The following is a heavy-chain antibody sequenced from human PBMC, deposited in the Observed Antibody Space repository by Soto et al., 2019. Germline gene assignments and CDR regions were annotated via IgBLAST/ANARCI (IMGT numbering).Heavy chain of an antibody. V-gene: IGHV4-34*01. CDR1: GGSFSGYY. CDR3: ARRMDYGSGRGYYYYYYYMDV. CDR2: INHSGST. Sequence: SETLSLTCAVYGGSFSGYYWSWIRQPPGKGLEWIGEINHSGSTNYNPSLKSRVTISVDASKNQFSLKLSSVTAADTAVYYCARRMDYGSGRGYYYYYYYMDVWGKGTTVTVSS. J-gene: IGHJ6*03. D-gene: IGHD3-10*01.